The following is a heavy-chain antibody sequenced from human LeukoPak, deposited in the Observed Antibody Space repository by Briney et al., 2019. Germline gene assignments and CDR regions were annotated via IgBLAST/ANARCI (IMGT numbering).Heavy chain of an antibody. D-gene: IGHD3-10*01. J-gene: IGHJ6*02. CDR2: ISAYNGNT. CDR1: GYTFTSYG. Sequence: ASVNVSCKASGYTFTSYGISWVRQAPGQGLEWMGWISAYNGNTNYAQKLQGRVTMTTDTSTSTAYMELRSLRSDDTAVYYCARDHYYGSGSYYNDLYYYYYYGMDVWGQGTTVTVSS. CDR3: ARDHYYGSGSYYNDLYYYYYYGMDV. V-gene: IGHV1-18*01.